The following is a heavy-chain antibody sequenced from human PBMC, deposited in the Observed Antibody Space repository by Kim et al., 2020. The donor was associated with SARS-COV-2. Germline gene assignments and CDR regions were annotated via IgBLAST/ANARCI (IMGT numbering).Heavy chain of an antibody. Sequence: GGSLRLSCAASGFSVSVNYMSWVRQAPGKGLECVSIVYSDGTIHYADSVRGRFTISRDNFKNTVYLQMNSLRADDTALYYCARGWIQRWSDDWYFDLWGRGTLVTVSS. CDR2: VYSDGTI. CDR3: ARGWIQRWSDDWYFDL. CDR1: GFSVSVNY. J-gene: IGHJ2*01. V-gene: IGHV3-53*01. D-gene: IGHD5-18*01.